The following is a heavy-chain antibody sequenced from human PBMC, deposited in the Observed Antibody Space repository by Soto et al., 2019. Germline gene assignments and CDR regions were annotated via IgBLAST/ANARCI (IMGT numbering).Heavy chain of an antibody. CDR2: IYYIGNT. CDR1: GGSISSYF. V-gene: IGHV4-59*08. CDR3: ARLGHSSNTPFYYYIDV. J-gene: IGHJ6*03. D-gene: IGHD4-4*01. Sequence: SETLSLTCTVPGGSISSYFWSWIRQPPGKGLEWIGYIYYIGNTNYNPSLKSRVTISVDTSKNQFSLKLSSVTAADTAMYYCARLGHSSNTPFYYYIDVWGKGTTVTVSS.